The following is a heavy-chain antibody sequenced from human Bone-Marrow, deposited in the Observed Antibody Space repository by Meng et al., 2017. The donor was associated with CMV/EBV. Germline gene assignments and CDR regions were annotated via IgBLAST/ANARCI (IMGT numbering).Heavy chain of an antibody. D-gene: IGHD3-10*01. CDR3: ARRGSVFYGMDV. CDR1: GFTFSSYA. J-gene: IGHJ6*02. V-gene: IGHV3-30*04. Sequence: GESLKISCAASGFTFSSYAMHWVRQAPGKGLEWVAVISYDGSNKYYADSVKGRFTISRDNAKNSLYLQMNSLRAEDTALYHCARRGSVFYGMDVWGQGTTVTVSS. CDR2: ISYDGSNK.